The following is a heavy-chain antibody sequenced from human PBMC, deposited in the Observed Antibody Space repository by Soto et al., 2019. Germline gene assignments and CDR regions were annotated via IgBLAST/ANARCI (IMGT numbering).Heavy chain of an antibody. Sequence: SETLSLTCGISGGSFSGYSWSWIRQAPGKGLEWLGQINLSGDTNYSPSLKSRVTLSLDTSKNHFSLRLSSVSAADSAVYYCASQRVEYQLPRYYYYCMDVWGKGTAVSVSS. CDR3: ASQRVEYQLPRYYYYCMDV. CDR2: INLSGDT. D-gene: IGHD2-2*01. J-gene: IGHJ6*03. CDR1: GGSFSGYS. V-gene: IGHV4-34*01.